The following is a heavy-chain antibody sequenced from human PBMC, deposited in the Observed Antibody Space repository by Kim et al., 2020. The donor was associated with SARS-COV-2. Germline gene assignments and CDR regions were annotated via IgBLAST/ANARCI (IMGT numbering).Heavy chain of an antibody. V-gene: IGHV1-46*01. D-gene: IGHD2-2*01. J-gene: IGHJ6*02. Sequence: QGRVTMTRDTSTSTVYMELSSLRSEDTAVYYCAREEVPAAKDYYYYGMDVWGQGTTVTVSS. CDR3: AREEVPAAKDYYYYGMDV.